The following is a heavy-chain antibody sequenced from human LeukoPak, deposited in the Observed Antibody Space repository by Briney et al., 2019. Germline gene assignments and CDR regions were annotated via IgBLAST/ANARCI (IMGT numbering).Heavy chain of an antibody. D-gene: IGHD1-1*01. CDR3: ARGKRPSGMWIVDNSWYYYGMDV. CDR1: GGTFSSYA. CDR2: ITPIFGPA. V-gene: IGHV1-69*13. Sequence: SVKVSCKASGGTFSSYAISWVRQAPGQGLEWMGGITPIFGPAKYAQKFQGRVTITADESTSSAYMELSSLRSEDTAVYYCARGKRPSGMWIVDNSWYYYGMDVWGQGTTVTVSS. J-gene: IGHJ6*02.